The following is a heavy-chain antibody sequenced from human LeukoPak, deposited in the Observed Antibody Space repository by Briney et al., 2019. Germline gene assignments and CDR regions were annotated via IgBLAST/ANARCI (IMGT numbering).Heavy chain of an antibody. J-gene: IGHJ3*02. CDR1: GYTFTSYY. D-gene: IGHD3-22*01. CDR3: ARGPYYYDSSGYLHAFDI. Sequence: ASVKVSCKASGYTFTSYYMHWVRQAPGQGLEWMGIINPSGGSTSYAQKFQGRVTMTRDTSTSTVYMELSSPRSEDTAVYYCARGPYYYDSSGYLHAFDIWGQGTMVTVSS. V-gene: IGHV1-46*01. CDR2: INPSGGST.